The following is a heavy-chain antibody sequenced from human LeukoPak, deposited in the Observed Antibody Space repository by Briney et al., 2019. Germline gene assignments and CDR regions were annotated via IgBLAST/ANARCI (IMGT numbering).Heavy chain of an antibody. D-gene: IGHD3-10*01. Sequence: PSETLSLTCTVSGGSISSSSYYWGWIRQPPGKGLEWIGSIYYSGSTYYNPSLKSRVTISVDTSKNQFSLKLSSVTAADTAVYYCARRLTFGGYYMDVRGKGTTVTVSS. CDR2: IYYSGST. J-gene: IGHJ6*03. V-gene: IGHV4-39*01. CDR3: ARRLTFGGYYMDV. CDR1: GGSISSSSYY.